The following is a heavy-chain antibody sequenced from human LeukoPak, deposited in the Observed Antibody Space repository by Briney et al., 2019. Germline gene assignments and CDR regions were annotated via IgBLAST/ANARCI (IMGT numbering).Heavy chain of an antibody. CDR3: TASAWYLPQWFDF. D-gene: IGHD6-19*01. V-gene: IGHV3-23*01. Sequence: PGGSLRLSCEASGFTFTNHAMSWVRQATGQGLEWVSSISGSGDTTNYADSVKGRFTISRDTSTSTMFLQMNNLRAEDSAIYYCTASAWYLPQWFDFWGRGTLVTVSS. CDR1: GFTFTNHA. CDR2: ISGSGDTT. J-gene: IGHJ4*02.